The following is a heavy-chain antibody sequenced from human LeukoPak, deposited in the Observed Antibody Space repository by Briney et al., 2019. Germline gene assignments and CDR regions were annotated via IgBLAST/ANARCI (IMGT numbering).Heavy chain of an antibody. CDR3: ARRLPPYYYYMDV. CDR1: GGSISSYY. J-gene: IGHJ6*03. V-gene: IGHV4-59*12. D-gene: IGHD4-11*01. CDR2: VYYSGRT. Sequence: SETLSLTCTVSGGSISSYYWSWIRQPPGKGLEWIGYVYYSGRTNYNPSLKSRVTISVDTSKNQFSLKLSSVTAADTAVYYCARRLPPYYYYMDVWGKGTTVTISS.